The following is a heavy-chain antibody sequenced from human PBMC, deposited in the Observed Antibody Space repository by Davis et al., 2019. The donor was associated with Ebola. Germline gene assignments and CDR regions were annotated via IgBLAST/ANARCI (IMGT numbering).Heavy chain of an antibody. Sequence: ASVKVSCKASGYTFTSYGITWVRQAPGQGLEWTGWNNPHNGNTNYAQNVQGRVTMTTDTSTSTAYMEVGILRSDDTAVYYCARAQFPTTSDHWGRGTLVTVSS. CDR1: GYTFTSYG. J-gene: IGHJ4*02. D-gene: IGHD1-1*01. V-gene: IGHV1-18*04. CDR2: NNPHNGNT. CDR3: ARAQFPTTSDH.